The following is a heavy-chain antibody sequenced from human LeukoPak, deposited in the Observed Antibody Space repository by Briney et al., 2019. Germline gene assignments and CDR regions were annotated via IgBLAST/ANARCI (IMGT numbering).Heavy chain of an antibody. CDR2: ISAYNGNT. V-gene: IGHV1-18*01. CDR3: ARDRIFGVVPDAFDI. J-gene: IGHJ3*02. Sequence: GASVKVSCKASGYTFTSYGISWVRQAPGQGLEWMGWISAYNGNTNYAQKHQGRVTMTTDTSTSTAYMELRSLRSDDTAVYYCARDRIFGVVPDAFDIWAKGQWSPSLQ. D-gene: IGHD3-3*02. CDR1: GYTFTSYG.